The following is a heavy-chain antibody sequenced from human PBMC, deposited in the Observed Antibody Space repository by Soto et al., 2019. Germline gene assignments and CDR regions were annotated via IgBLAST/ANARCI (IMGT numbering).Heavy chain of an antibody. Sequence: ASVKVSCKASGYSFTDYHIHWVRQAPGQGLEWLGRINPKSGGTSTAQKFQGWVTMTRDRSISTVYMELTRLRSDDSAVYFCARGHSTDCSNGVCSFFYNHEMDVWGQGTTVTVSS. CDR3: ARGHSTDCSNGVCSFFYNHEMDV. D-gene: IGHD2-8*01. V-gene: IGHV1-2*04. CDR2: INPKSGGT. J-gene: IGHJ6*02. CDR1: GYSFTDYH.